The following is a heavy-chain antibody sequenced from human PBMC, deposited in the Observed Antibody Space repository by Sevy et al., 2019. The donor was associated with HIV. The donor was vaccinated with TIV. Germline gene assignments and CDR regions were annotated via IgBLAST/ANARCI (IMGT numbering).Heavy chain of an antibody. V-gene: IGHV3-15*01. J-gene: IGHJ3*02. CDR1: GFTFSNTW. CDR3: PPRGGKGVFDI. D-gene: IGHD2-15*01. Sequence: GGSLRLSCAASGFTFSNTWMSWVRQAPGKGLELVGRIKSKNDGGTTDYAAPVIGRFTISRDDSKSTLYLRMNSLKIEEPPVYYGPPRGGKGVFDIWGQGAMVTVSS. CDR2: IKSKNDGGTT.